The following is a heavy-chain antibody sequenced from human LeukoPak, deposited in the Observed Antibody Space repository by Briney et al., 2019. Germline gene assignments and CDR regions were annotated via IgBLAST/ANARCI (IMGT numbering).Heavy chain of an antibody. CDR1: GGSISSGSYY. J-gene: IGHJ4*02. Sequence: PSQTLSLTCTVSGGSISSGSYYWSCLRQPAGKGLEWIGRIYTSGSTNYNPSLKSRVTISVDTSKNQFSLKLSSVTAADTAVYYCARDRGYYDSSGYYAYYFDYWGQGTLVTVSS. CDR3: ARDRGYYDSSGYYAYYFDY. V-gene: IGHV4-61*02. CDR2: IYTSGST. D-gene: IGHD3-22*01.